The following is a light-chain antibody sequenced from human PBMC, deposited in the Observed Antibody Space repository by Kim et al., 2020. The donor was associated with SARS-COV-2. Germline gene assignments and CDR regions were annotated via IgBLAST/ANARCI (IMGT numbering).Light chain of an antibody. CDR2: DVT. CDR1: GSDVGGYNY. Sequence: QSALTQPPSASGSPGKSVTISCTGTGSDVGGYNYVSWYQQHPGKAPKLMIYDVTNRPSGVSNRFSGSKSGNTASLTISGLQAEDEADYYCSSYTSSSPLDFGTGTKVTVL. V-gene: IGLV2-14*01. J-gene: IGLJ1*01. CDR3: SSYTSSSPLD.